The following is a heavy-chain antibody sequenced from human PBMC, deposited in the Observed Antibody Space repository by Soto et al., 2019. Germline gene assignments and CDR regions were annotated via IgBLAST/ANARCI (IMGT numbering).Heavy chain of an antibody. J-gene: IGHJ6*02. CDR3: ARVGLRGCGSTSCYAIFYYGMDV. Sequence: PSQTLSLTCAISGDSVSSNSAAWNWIRQSPSRGLEWLGRTYYRSKWYNDYAVSVKSRITINPDTSKNQFSLQLNSVTPEDTAVYYCARVGLRGCGSTSCYAIFYYGMDVWGQGTTVTVSS. V-gene: IGHV6-1*01. D-gene: IGHD2-2*01. CDR1: GDSVSSNSAA. CDR2: TYYRSKWYN.